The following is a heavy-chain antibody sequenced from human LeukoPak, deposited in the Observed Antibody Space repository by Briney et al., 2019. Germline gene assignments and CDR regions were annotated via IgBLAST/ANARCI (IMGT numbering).Heavy chain of an antibody. Sequence: RPGGSLRLSCAASGFTFSSYAMSWVRQAPGKGLEWVSAISGSGGRTYHADSVKGRFTISRDNSKNTLYLQMNSLRAEDTAVYYCAKGGESYWTGLDYWGQGTLVTDSS. CDR1: GFTFSSYA. D-gene: IGHD1-26*01. CDR3: AKGGESYWTGLDY. V-gene: IGHV3-23*01. CDR2: ISGSGGRT. J-gene: IGHJ4*02.